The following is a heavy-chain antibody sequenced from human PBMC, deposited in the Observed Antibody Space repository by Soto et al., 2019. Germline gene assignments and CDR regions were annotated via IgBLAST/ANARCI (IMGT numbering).Heavy chain of an antibody. CDR2: IIPIFGTA. CDR1: GGTFSSYA. Sequence: SVKVSCKASGGTFSSYAISWVRQAPGQGLERKGGIIPIFGTANYAQKFQGRVTITADESTSTAYMELSSLRSEDTAVYYCARGDDFWSGQGDRYYYYGMDVWGQGTTVTVSS. J-gene: IGHJ6*02. D-gene: IGHD3-3*01. CDR3: ARGDDFWSGQGDRYYYYGMDV. V-gene: IGHV1-69*13.